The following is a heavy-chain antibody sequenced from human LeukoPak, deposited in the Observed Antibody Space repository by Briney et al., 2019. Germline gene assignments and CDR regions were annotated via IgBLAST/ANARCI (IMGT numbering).Heavy chain of an antibody. CDR2: INPNSGGT. J-gene: IGHJ4*02. D-gene: IGHD3-9*01. CDR3: ARLYYDILTGYMPQ. Sequence: ASVKVSCKASGYTFTDYYMHWVRQAPGQGLECMGWINPNSGGTNYAQKFQGRVTMTRDTSISTAYMELSRLRSDDTAVYYCARLYYDILTGYMPQWGQGILVTVSS. CDR1: GYTFTDYY. V-gene: IGHV1-2*02.